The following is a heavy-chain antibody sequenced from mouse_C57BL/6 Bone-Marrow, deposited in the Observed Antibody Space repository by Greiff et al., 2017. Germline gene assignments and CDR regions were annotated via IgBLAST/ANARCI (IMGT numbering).Heavy chain of an antibody. D-gene: IGHD2-4*01. V-gene: IGHV2-2*01. CDR3: ASHYDCSY. Sequence: VQLQQSGPGLVQPSQSLSITCTVSGFSLTCYGVHWVRQSPGKGLEWLGVIWSGGSTDYNAAFISRLSISKDNSKSQVFFKMNSLQADDTAIYYCASHYDCSYWGQGTLVTVSA. J-gene: IGHJ3*01. CDR1: GFSLTCYG. CDR2: IWSGGST.